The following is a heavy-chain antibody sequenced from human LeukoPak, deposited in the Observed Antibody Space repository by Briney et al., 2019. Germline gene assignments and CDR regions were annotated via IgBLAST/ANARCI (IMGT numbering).Heavy chain of an antibody. D-gene: IGHD6-19*01. CDR2: INRRGHT. CDR1: GFTFDRFT. J-gene: IGHJ4*02. V-gene: IGHV3-43*01. Sequence: GGSLRLSCAASGFTFDRFTIHWVRQTPGKGLEWVSLINRRGHTFYADSVKGRFTISRDNSRNTVFLQTNSLRAEDTALYYCAKDALLDSSGWYYFDYWGQGTLVTVSS. CDR3: AKDALLDSSGWYYFDY.